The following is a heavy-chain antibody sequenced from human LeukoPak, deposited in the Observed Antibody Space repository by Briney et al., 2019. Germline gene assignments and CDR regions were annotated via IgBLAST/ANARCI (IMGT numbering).Heavy chain of an antibody. CDR1: GFTFSSYA. CDR2: ISGSGRST. J-gene: IGHJ6*03. CDR3: AKREPDYYYFYLDV. D-gene: IGHD1-14*01. Sequence: GESLRLSCAASGFTFSSYAMSWVRQTPGKGLEWVSTISGSGRSTYYADSVKDRFTISRDNSKNTLYLQMNSLRAEDTAVYYCAKREPDYYYFYLDVWGKGTAVTVSS. V-gene: IGHV3-23*01.